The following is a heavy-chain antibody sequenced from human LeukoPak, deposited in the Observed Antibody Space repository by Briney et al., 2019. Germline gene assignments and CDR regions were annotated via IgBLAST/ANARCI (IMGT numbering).Heavy chain of an antibody. CDR1: GFNFRTYS. CDR2: ISGSAYTT. D-gene: IGHD2-8*01. J-gene: IGHJ4*02. Sequence: GGSLRLSCATSGFNFRTYSMSWIRQAPGKGLEWVAGISGSAYTTHYAGSVKGRFTISRDNSKNTLFLQMDSLRVEDTAVYYCAKLPIMLALNRIEFWGQGSLVTVTS. CDR3: AKLPIMLALNRIEF. V-gene: IGHV3-23*01.